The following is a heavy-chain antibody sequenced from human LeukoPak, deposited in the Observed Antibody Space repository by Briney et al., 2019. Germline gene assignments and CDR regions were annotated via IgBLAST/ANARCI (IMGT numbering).Heavy chain of an antibody. V-gene: IGHV4-38-2*02. CDR1: GYSLSSGYY. CDR2: IYHSGST. D-gene: IGHD1-26*01. J-gene: IGHJ3*02. Sequence: SETLSLTCTVSGYSLSSGYYWGWIRQPPGKGLEWLGSIYHSGSTYHNPSLKSRVTISVDTSKNQFSLKLNSVTAADTAVYYCARRANSGSTKGAFDIWGQGTMVTVSS. CDR3: ARRANSGSTKGAFDI.